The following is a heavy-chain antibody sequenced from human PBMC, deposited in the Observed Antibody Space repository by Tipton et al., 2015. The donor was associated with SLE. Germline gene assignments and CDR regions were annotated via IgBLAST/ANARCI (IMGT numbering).Heavy chain of an antibody. V-gene: IGHV4-59*08. J-gene: IGHJ3*02. CDR1: GGSISSYY. Sequence: SLTCTVSGGSISSYYWSWIRQPPGKGLEWIGYIYYSGSTNYNPSLKSRVTISVDTSKNHFSLKLSSVTAADTAVYYCASTPMTTVTTCAFDSWGQGTMVTVSS. CDR3: ASTPMTTVTTCAFDS. D-gene: IGHD4-17*01. CDR2: IYYSGST.